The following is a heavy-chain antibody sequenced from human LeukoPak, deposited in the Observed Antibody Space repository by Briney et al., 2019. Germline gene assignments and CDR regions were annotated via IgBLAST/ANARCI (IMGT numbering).Heavy chain of an antibody. D-gene: IGHD5-18*01. CDR2: ISSSSSYI. J-gene: IGHJ4*02. V-gene: IGHV3-21*01. Sequence: GGSLRLSCAASGFTFSSYSMNWVRQAPGKGLEWVSSISSSSSYIYYADSVKGRFTISRDNAKNSLYLQMNSLRAEDTAACYCAREVDTCFDYWGQGTLVTVSS. CDR3: AREVDTCFDY. CDR1: GFTFSSYS.